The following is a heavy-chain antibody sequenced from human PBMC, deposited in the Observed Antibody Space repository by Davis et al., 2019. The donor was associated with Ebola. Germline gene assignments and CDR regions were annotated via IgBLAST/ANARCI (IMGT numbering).Heavy chain of an antibody. V-gene: IGHV4-59*01. D-gene: IGHD3-9*01. CDR1: GGSISSYY. J-gene: IGHJ4*02. CDR2: IHYLGNT. Sequence: MPSETLSLTCTVSGGSISSYYWSWIRQPPGKGLEWIGNIHYLGNTNYNPSLKSRVTMTVDTSRNQFSLKLSAVTAADTAVYYCARSHSDWLLPFDYWGQGTLATVSS. CDR3: ARSHSDWLLPFDY.